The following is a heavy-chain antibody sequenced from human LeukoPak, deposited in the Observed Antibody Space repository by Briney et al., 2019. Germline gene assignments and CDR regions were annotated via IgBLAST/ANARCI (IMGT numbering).Heavy chain of an antibody. V-gene: IGHV4-31*03. Sequence: SETLSLTCTVSVGSMSSGYYYWSWIRLVPGKGLEWLGYIYYTGSTYYNPSLESRVTILVDTSKTQFSLKLTSVTAADTAVYYCARSGQLSRIDYWGQGTLVTVSS. CDR2: IYYTGST. D-gene: IGHD5-24*01. CDR1: VGSMSSGYYY. CDR3: ARSGQLSRIDY. J-gene: IGHJ4*02.